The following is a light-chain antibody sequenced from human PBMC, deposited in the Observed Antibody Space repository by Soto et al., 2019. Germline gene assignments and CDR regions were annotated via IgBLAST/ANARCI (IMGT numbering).Light chain of an antibody. CDR1: QSVSSN. J-gene: IGKJ1*01. V-gene: IGKV3-15*01. CDR3: QQYNNWPRT. CDR2: GAS. Sequence: EIVMTQSPATLSVSPGERATLSCRASQSVSSNLAWYQQKTGQAPRLLIYGASTRDTGIPARFSGSGSWTEFTLPISRLQSEDVEVDYCQQYNNWPRTFGQGTKVDIK.